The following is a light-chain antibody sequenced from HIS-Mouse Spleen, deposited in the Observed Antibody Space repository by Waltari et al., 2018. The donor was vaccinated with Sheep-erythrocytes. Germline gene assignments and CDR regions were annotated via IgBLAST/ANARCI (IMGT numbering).Light chain of an antibody. V-gene: IGLV2-14*01. J-gene: IGLJ2*01. CDR3: SSYTSSSTQV. CDR2: EVS. CDR1: RSDVGGYNY. Sequence: QSALTQPASVSGSPGQSITLSCTGTRSDVGGYNYVSWYQQHPGKAPKLMIYEVSNRPSGVSNRFSGSKSGNTASLTISGLQAEDEADYYCSSYTSSSTQVFGGGTKLTVL.